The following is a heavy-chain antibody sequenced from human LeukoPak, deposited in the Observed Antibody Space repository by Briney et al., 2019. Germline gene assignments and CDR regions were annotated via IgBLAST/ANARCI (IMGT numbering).Heavy chain of an antibody. CDR1: DFIVSSNY. CDR2: ISSGGDT. CDR3: ARGWLATP. D-gene: IGHD6-19*01. V-gene: IGHV3-53*01. Sequence: PGGSLRLSCAVSDFIVSSNYMNWVRQAPGKGLEWLSIISSGGDTSYADSVKGRFTISRDNSKNTVFLQMNSLRAEDTAVYYCARGWLATPWGQGTLVTVSS. J-gene: IGHJ5*02.